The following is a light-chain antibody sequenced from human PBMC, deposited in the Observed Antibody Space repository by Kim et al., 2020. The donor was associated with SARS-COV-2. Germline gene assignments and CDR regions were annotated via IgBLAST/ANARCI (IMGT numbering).Light chain of an antibody. J-gene: IGLJ2*01. V-gene: IGLV3-19*01. CDR2: GKN. CDR1: GLRSYY. CDR3: KSRDSRGKVV. Sequence: SSELTQDPAVSVALGQTVRITCQGDGLRSYYATWYQQKSGQAPVLVFYGKNNRPSGIPDRFSGSSSGNTASLTITGAQAADEADYYCKSRDSRGKVVFGGGTKVTVL.